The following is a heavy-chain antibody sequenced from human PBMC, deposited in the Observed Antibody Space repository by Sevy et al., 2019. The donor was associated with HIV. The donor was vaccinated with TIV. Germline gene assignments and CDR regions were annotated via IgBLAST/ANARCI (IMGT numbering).Heavy chain of an antibody. CDR2: ISSDGRYR. D-gene: IGHD3-16*01. Sequence: GGSLRLSCAASGFTFGTYDMHWVRQAPGKGLEWVAIISSDGRYRYYADSVRGRFSMSRDNYKNTMYLQISGLLIEDTAMYYCAKNRPPGGSLFSRHGMDVWGRGTTVTVSS. J-gene: IGHJ6*02. CDR3: AKNRPPGGSLFSRHGMDV. V-gene: IGHV3-30*18. CDR1: GFTFGTYD.